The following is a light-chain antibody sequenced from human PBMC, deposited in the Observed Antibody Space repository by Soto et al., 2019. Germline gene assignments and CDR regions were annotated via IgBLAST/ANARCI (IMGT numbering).Light chain of an antibody. CDR1: SGNIGAGYD. J-gene: IGLJ2*01. CDR2: NND. CDR3: HSSDSSLGGARV. Sequence: QAVVTQPPSVSGAPGQSVTISCTGTSGNIGAGYDVHWYQQPPGSTPKLLIYNNDNRPSGVPDRFSGFKSGASASLTITGLQAEDEADYYCHSSDSSLGGARVFGGGTKLTVL. V-gene: IGLV1-40*03.